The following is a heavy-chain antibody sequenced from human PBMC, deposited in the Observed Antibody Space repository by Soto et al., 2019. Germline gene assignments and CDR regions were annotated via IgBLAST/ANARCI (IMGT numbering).Heavy chain of an antibody. CDR1: GFSFRNTGVG. J-gene: IGHJ4*02. V-gene: IGHV2-5*02. CDR2: IYWDEDT. CDR3: AHRLGTSYYDY. D-gene: IGHD1-1*01. Sequence: QITLKESGPTLVKPTQTLTLTCTFSGFSFRNTGVGVGWIRQPPGKALEWLALIYWDEDTRYRPSLKSRLRITRDASKSQVVLTMTNVDPVDTATYSCAHRLGTSYYDYWGQGTLVTVSS.